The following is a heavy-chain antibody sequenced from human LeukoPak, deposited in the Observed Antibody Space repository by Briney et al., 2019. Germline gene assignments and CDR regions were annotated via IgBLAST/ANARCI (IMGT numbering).Heavy chain of an antibody. V-gene: IGHV3-30*18. D-gene: IGHD6-19*01. CDR3: AKGSAVADLYFDY. J-gene: IGHJ4*02. CDR1: GFTFSSYG. CDR2: ISNDGSNK. Sequence: GGSLRLSCAASGFTFSSYGMHWVRQAPGKGLEWVAVISNDGSNKHYGDSVKGRFTISRDNSKNSLYLQMNSLRAEDTAVYYCAKGSAVADLYFDYWGQGTLVTVSS.